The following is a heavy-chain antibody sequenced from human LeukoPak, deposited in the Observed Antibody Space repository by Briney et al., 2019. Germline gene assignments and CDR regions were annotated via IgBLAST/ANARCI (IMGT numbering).Heavy chain of an antibody. CDR1: GGTFSSYA. CDR2: IIPIFGTA. Sequence: SVKVSCKASGGTFSSYAISWVRQAPGQGLEWMGRIIPIFGTANYAQRFQGRVTMTRDTSTSTVYMELSSLRSEDTAVYYCARAEAAAGLWGQGTLVTVSS. D-gene: IGHD6-13*01. V-gene: IGHV1-69*05. J-gene: IGHJ4*02. CDR3: ARAEAAAGL.